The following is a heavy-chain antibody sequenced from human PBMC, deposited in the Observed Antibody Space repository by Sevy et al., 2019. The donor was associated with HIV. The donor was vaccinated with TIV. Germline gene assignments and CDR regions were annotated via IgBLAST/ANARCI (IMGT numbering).Heavy chain of an antibody. CDR1: GFAFSNYYA. Sequence: GGSLRLSCAASGFAFSNYYAMHWVRQAPGKGLEWVALISYDGSDKYYADSVKGRFTISRDNFKNTLYLQMNSLTTADTAVYYCARPRANYVDNYFFYAMDVWGQGTTVTVSS. V-gene: IGHV3-30-3*01. D-gene: IGHD4-17*01. CDR2: ISYDGSDK. CDR3: ARPRANYVDNYFFYAMDV. J-gene: IGHJ6*02.